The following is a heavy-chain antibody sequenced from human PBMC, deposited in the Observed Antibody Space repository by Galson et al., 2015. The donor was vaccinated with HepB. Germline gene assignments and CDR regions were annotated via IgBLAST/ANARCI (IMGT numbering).Heavy chain of an antibody. D-gene: IGHD4-17*01. CDR3: TTDYGDYALWY. V-gene: IGHV3-15*01. CDR2: IKSKTDGGTT. Sequence: SLRLSCAASGFTFSNAWMTWVRQAPGKGLEWVGRIKSKTDGGTTDYAAPVKGRFTISRDDSKNTLYLQMNSLKTEDTAVYYYTTDYGDYALWYWGQGTLVTVSS. CDR1: GFTFSNAW. J-gene: IGHJ4*02.